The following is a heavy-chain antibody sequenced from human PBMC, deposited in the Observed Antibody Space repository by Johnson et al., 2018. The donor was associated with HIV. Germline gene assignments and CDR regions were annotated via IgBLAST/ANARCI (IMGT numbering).Heavy chain of an antibody. D-gene: IGHD1-26*01. CDR1: GFTFSSYG. J-gene: IGHJ3*02. CDR3: AKDLGDAVGTTHDAFDI. V-gene: IGHV3-30*02. CDR2: IRYDGSNK. Sequence: QVQLVESGGGVVQPGRSLRLSCAASGFTFSSYGMHWVRQAPGKGLEWVAFIRYDGSNKYYADSVKGRFTISRDNSKNTLYLQMNSLRAEDTAVYYCAKDLGDAVGTTHDAFDIWGQGTTVTVSS.